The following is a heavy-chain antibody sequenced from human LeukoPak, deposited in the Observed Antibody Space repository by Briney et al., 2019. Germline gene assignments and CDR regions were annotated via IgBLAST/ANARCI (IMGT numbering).Heavy chain of an antibody. Sequence: SETLSLTCIVSGASINTHYWNWIRQPPGKGLEWIGYIFYTGSTRYNPSLKSRVTISVDRSKNQFPLKLSSVTAADTAFYYCARHSGGSGWLTWGQGTLVTVSS. J-gene: IGHJ4*02. CDR1: GASINTHY. V-gene: IGHV4-59*08. CDR2: IFYTGST. D-gene: IGHD6-25*01. CDR3: ARHSGGSGWLT.